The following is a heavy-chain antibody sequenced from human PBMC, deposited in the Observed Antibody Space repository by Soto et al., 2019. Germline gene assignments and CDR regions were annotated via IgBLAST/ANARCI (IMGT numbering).Heavy chain of an antibody. D-gene: IGHD5-12*01. CDR2: ISYGGSNK. Sequence: QVQLVEAGGGVVQPGRSLRLSCAASGLTFSRYAMQWVRQAPGKGLEWVAIISYGGSNKYYADSVRGRFTISRDNSNNTLYLQMNSLRAEDTAVYYCSRDREGYSGFDYPAYWGQGTLFTVAS. V-gene: IGHV3-30-3*01. CDR1: GLTFSRYA. CDR3: SRDREGYSGFDYPAY. J-gene: IGHJ4*02.